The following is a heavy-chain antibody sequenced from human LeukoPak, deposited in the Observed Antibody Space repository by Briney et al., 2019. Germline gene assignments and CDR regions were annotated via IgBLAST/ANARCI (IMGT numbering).Heavy chain of an antibody. CDR3: ARVTWKNAFDI. CDR2: INHSGST. J-gene: IGHJ3*02. D-gene: IGHD1-1*01. CDR1: GFTVSSNY. V-gene: IGHV4-34*01. Sequence: GSLRLSCAASGFTVSSNYMSWVRQPPGKGLEWIGEINHSGSTNYNPSLKSRVTISVDTSKNQFSLKLSSVTAADTAVYYCARVTWKNAFDIWGQGTMVTVSS.